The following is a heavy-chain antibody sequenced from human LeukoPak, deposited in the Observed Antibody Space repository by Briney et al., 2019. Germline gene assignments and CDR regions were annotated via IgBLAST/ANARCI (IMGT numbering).Heavy chain of an antibody. Sequence: PGGSLRLSCAASGFTFSSYWMSWVRQAPGKGLEWVANIKQDGSEKYYVDSVKGRFTISRDNAKNSLYLQMNSLRAEDTAVYYCAKDISGGDYSSSSFDYWGQGTLVTVSS. CDR1: GFTFSSYW. J-gene: IGHJ4*01. CDR3: AKDISGGDYSSSSFDY. D-gene: IGHD6-13*01. CDR2: IKQDGSEK. V-gene: IGHV3-7*01.